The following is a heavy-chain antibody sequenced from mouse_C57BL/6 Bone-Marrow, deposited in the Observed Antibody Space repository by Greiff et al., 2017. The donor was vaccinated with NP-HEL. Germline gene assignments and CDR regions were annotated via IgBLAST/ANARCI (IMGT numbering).Heavy chain of an antibody. V-gene: IGHV14-4*01. Sequence: EVQLQQSGAELVRPGASVKLSCTASGFNIKDDYMHWVKQRPEQGLEWIGWIDPENGDTEYASKFQGKATITADTSSNTAYLQLRRLTSEDTAVYYRTKTGRENFDDWGKGTTLTVSS. CDR1: GFNIKDDY. J-gene: IGHJ2*01. CDR2: IDPENGDT. CDR3: TKTGRENFDD. D-gene: IGHD4-1*01.